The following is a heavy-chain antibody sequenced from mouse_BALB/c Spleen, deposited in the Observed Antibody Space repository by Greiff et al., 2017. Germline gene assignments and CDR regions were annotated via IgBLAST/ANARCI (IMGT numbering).Heavy chain of an antibody. Sequence: QVQLQQSGAELAKPGASVKMSCKASGYTFTSYWMHWVKQRPGQGLEWIGYINPSTGYTEYNQKFKDKATLTADKSSSTAYMLLSSLTSEDSAVYYCARYGGRGKYYFDYWGQGTTLTVSS. D-gene: IGHD1-1*01. CDR2: INPSTGYT. V-gene: IGHV1-7*01. CDR3: ARYGGRGKYYFDY. CDR1: GYTFTSYW. J-gene: IGHJ2*01.